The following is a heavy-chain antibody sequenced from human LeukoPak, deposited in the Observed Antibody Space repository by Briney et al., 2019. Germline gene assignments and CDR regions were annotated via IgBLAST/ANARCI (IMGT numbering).Heavy chain of an antibody. CDR2: INPNSGGT. V-gene: IGHV1-2*02. CDR3: ARDHRTMVRGVITY. Sequence: GASVKVSRKASGYTFTGYYMHWVRQAPGQGLEWMGWINPNSGGTNYAQKFQGRVTMTRDTSISTAYMELSRLRSDDTAVYYCARDHRTMVRGVITYWGQGTLVTVSS. D-gene: IGHD3-10*01. J-gene: IGHJ4*02. CDR1: GYTFTGYY.